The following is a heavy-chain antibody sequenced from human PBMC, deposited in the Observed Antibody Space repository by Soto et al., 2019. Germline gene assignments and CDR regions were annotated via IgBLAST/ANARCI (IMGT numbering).Heavy chain of an antibody. J-gene: IGHJ4*02. CDR2: FDPEDGET. CDR1: GYTLTELS. V-gene: IGHV1-24*01. CDR3: ATRSSLAPLDY. Sequence: ASVSVSCKVSGYTLTELSMHWVRQAPGKGLEWMGGFDPEDGETIYAQKFQGRVTMTEDTSTDTAYMELSSLRSEDTSVYYCATRSSLAPLDYWRQGTLVTVSA.